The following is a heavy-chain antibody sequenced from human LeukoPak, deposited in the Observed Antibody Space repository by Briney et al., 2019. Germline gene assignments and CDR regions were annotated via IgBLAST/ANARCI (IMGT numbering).Heavy chain of an antibody. D-gene: IGHD4-17*01. CDR3: ARWDYGTYYFDF. CDR2: IYPGDSDT. J-gene: IGHJ4*02. Sequence: GESLKISCKGSGYIFTRYWIGWVRQMPGKGLEWMGLIYPGDSDTRYSPSFQGQVTISVDKSISTAYLQWGSLKASDTAIYYCARWDYGTYYFDFWGQGALVTVSS. CDR1: GYIFTRYW. V-gene: IGHV5-51*01.